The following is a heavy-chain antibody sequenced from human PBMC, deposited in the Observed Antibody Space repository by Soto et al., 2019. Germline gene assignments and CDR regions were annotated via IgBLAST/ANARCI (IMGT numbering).Heavy chain of an antibody. CDR1: GFTFSDYY. V-gene: IGHV3-11*06. CDR2: ISSSSYT. CDR3: ARDGYSSGWSVDY. D-gene: IGHD6-19*01. Sequence: AGGSLRLSCAASGFTFSDYYMSWIRQAPGKGLEWVSYISSSSYTNYADSVKGRFTISRDNAKNSLYLQMNSLRAEDTAVYYCARDGYSSGWSVDYWGQGTLVTVSS. J-gene: IGHJ4*02.